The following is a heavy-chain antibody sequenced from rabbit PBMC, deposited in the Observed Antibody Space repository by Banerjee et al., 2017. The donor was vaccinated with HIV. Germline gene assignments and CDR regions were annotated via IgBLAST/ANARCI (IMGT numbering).Heavy chain of an antibody. CDR1: GIEFHNRPH. J-gene: IGHJ4*01. CDR3: ARGSTGYTYFSL. CDR2: IVTSSGST. V-gene: IGHV1S43*01. Sequence: EGSGGELVKPGGTLALTRQTSGIEFHNRPHQCRGRQAPGKGLELIAYIVTSSGSTWYASRVNGRFTISRSTSLGTVDLKMTSLTAADTATYFCARGSTGYTYFSLWGPGTLVTVS. D-gene: IGHD7-1*01.